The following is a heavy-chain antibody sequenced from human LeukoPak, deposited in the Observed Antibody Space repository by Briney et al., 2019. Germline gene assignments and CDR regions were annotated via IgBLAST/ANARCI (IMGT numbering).Heavy chain of an antibody. D-gene: IGHD3-22*01. CDR2: IYSDAT. CDR3: ARESYDSSGYYYGGGFDY. J-gene: IGHJ4*02. CDR1: GFTFTTSW. V-gene: IGHV3-74*01. Sequence: PGGSLRLSCAASGFTFTTSWMHWFRQAPGKGLVWVSRIYSDATYYADSVKGRFTISRDNAKNTLYLQMNSLRAEDTAVYYCARESYDSSGYYYGGGFDYWGQGTLVTVSS.